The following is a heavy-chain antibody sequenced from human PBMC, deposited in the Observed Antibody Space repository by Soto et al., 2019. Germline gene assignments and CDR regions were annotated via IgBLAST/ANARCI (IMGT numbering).Heavy chain of an antibody. D-gene: IGHD5-18*01. V-gene: IGHV1-46*01. CDR3: ARDRDVDTAMDTSDY. Sequence: VASVKVSCKASGYTFTSYYMHWVRQAPGQGLEWMGRINPIGGSTSYAQKFQGRVTMTGDTSTSTVYMELSSLRSEDTAVYYCARDRDVDTAMDTSDYWGQGTPVTVSS. J-gene: IGHJ4*02. CDR1: GYTFTSYY. CDR2: INPIGGST.